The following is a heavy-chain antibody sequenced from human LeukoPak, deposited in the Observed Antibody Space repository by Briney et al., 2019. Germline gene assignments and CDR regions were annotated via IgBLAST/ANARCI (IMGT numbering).Heavy chain of an antibody. CDR2: ISSSGSTI. V-gene: IGHV3-48*03. CDR1: GFTFSSYE. CDR3: AKDQSYYDILTGYYWTKTFDY. Sequence: GGSLRLSCAASGFTFSSYEMNWVRQAPGKGLEWVSYISSSGSTIYYADSVKGRFTISRDNAKNSLYLQMNSLRAEDTAVYYCAKDQSYYDILTGYYWTKTFDYWGQGTLVTVSS. D-gene: IGHD3-9*01. J-gene: IGHJ4*02.